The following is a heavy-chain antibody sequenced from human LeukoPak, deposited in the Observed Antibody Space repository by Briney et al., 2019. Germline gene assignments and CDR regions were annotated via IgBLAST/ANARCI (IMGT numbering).Heavy chain of an antibody. CDR3: VKDFSFDS. Sequence: GESLKISCKGSGYSFMNYWIGWERQMPGEGLEWMGLIYPGDSDTRYSPSFQGQVTISADKSISTAYLQWSSLKASDTAMYYCVKDFSFDSWGQGTLVTVSS. CDR1: GYSFMNYW. D-gene: IGHD2-15*01. V-gene: IGHV5-51*01. CDR2: IYPGDSDT. J-gene: IGHJ4*02.